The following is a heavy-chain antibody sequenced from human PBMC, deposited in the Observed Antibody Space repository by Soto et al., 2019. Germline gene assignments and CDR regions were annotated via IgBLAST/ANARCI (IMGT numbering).Heavy chain of an antibody. CDR3: AHSRSSGWVPVGYFDY. D-gene: IGHD6-19*01. CDR2: IYWDDDK. V-gene: IGHV2-5*02. CDR1: GFSLSTRGVG. J-gene: IGHJ4*02. Sequence: QITLKESGPTLVKPTQTLTLTCTFSGFSLSTRGVGVGWIRQPPGKALEWLALIYWDDDKRYSPSLKSRLTITKDTSKNQVVLTMTNMDPVDTATYYCAHSRSSGWVPVGYFDYWGQGTLVTVSS.